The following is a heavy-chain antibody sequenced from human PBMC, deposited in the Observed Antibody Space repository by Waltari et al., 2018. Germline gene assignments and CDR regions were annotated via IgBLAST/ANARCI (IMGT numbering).Heavy chain of an antibody. CDR3: ARVKADVVPAATSITIFGVVIMDV. V-gene: IGHV3-21*01. CDR2: ISSSSSYI. Sequence: EVQLVESGGGLVKPGGSLRLSCAASGFTFSSYSMNWVRQAPGKGLEWVSSISSSSSYIYYADSVKGRFTISRDNAKNSLYLQMNSLRAEDTAVYYCARVKADVVPAATSITIFGVVIMDVWGKGTTVTVSS. CDR1: GFTFSSYS. D-gene: IGHD3-3*01. J-gene: IGHJ6*04.